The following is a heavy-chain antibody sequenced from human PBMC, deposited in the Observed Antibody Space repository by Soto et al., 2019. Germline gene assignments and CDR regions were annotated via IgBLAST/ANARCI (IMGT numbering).Heavy chain of an antibody. CDR1: GGTFSSYA. V-gene: IGHV1-69*01. D-gene: IGHD4-17*01. Sequence: QVQLVQSGDEVKKTGSSVKVSCKASGGTFSSYAISWVRQAPGQGLEWMGGIIPIFGTANYAQKCQGRVTITADESTSTAYMELISLSSEDTAVYYWARDDPGDSPRFDDWGQGTLVTVSS. CDR2: IIPIFGTA. J-gene: IGHJ4*02. CDR3: ARDDPGDSPRFDD.